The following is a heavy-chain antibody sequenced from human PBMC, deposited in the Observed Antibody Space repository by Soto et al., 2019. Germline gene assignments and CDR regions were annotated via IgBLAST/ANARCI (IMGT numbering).Heavy chain of an antibody. CDR3: ARDDHGVYNY. Sequence: SEILSLTCTVSGGSISSYYWSWIRQPPGKGLEWIGYIYYSGSTNYNPSLKSRVTISVDTSKNQFSLKLSSVTAADTAVYYCARDDHGVYNYWGQGTLVTVSS. J-gene: IGHJ4*02. CDR1: GGSISSYY. V-gene: IGHV4-59*01. D-gene: IGHD2-2*02. CDR2: IYYSGST.